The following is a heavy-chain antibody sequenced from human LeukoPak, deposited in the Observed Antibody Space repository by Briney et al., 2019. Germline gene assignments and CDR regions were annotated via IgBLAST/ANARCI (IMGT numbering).Heavy chain of an antibody. D-gene: IGHD6-19*01. V-gene: IGHV3-30*02. Sequence: GGSLRLSCAASGFTFSSYGMHWVRQAPGKGLEWVAFIRYDGSNKYYTDSVKGRFTISRDNSKNTLYLQMNSLRAEDTAVYYCAKDRAFLAVAGTLDYWGQGTLVTVSS. CDR2: IRYDGSNK. J-gene: IGHJ4*02. CDR3: AKDRAFLAVAGTLDY. CDR1: GFTFSSYG.